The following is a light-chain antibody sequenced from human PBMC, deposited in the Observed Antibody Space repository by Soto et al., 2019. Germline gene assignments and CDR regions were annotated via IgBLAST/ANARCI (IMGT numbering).Light chain of an antibody. V-gene: IGLV2-14*01. CDR3: SSYTTINTLLFV. Sequence: QSALTQPASVSGSPGQSITISCTGTSSDVGNDNFVSWYQHHPGKAPKLIIYEVSYRPSGVSHRFSGSKSGNTASLTISGLQSEDEADYYCSSYTTINTLLFVFGNGTKVTGL. CDR1: SSDVGNDNF. CDR2: EVS. J-gene: IGLJ1*01.